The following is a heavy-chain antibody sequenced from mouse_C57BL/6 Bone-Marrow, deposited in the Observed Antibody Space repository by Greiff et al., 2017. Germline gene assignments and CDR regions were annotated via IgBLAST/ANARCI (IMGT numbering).Heavy chain of an antibody. CDR3: VYDYDNYYAMDY. V-gene: IGHV14-2*01. CDR2: IDPEDGET. Sequence: VQLKESGAELVKPGASVKLSCTASGFNIKDYYMHWVKQRPEQGLEWIGRIDPEDGETKYAPKFQGKATITADTSSNTAYLQLSSLTSEDTAVYYCVYDYDNYYAMDYWGQGTSVTVSS. J-gene: IGHJ4*01. D-gene: IGHD2-4*01. CDR1: GFNIKDYY.